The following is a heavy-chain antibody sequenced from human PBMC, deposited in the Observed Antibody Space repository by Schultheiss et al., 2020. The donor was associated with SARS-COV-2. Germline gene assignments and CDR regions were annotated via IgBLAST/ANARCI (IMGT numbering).Heavy chain of an antibody. V-gene: IGHV3-74*01. CDR1: GFTFSSYG. D-gene: IGHD3-3*01. CDR2: INSDGSST. J-gene: IGHJ6*02. CDR3: TKDIRSGSYYYYGLDV. Sequence: GESLKISCAASGFTFSSYGMHWVRQAPGKGLVWVSRINSDGSSTSYADSVKGRFTISRDNAKNSLYLQMTNLSAEDTAFYYCTKDIRSGSYYYYGLDVWGQGTTVTVSS.